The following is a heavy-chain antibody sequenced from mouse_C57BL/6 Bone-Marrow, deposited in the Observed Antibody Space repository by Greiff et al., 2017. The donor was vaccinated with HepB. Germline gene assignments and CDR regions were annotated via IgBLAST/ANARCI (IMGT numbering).Heavy chain of an antibody. J-gene: IGHJ1*03. CDR2: IDPETGGT. V-gene: IGHV1-15*01. CDR1: GYTFTDYE. CDR3: TNYYGSSYRYFDV. D-gene: IGHD1-1*01. Sequence: VQLVESGAELVRPGASVTLSCKASGYTFTDYEMHWVKQTPVHGLEWIGAIDPETGGTAYNQKFKGKAILTADKSSSTAYMELRSLTSEDSAVYYCTNYYGSSYRYFDVWGTGTTVTVSS.